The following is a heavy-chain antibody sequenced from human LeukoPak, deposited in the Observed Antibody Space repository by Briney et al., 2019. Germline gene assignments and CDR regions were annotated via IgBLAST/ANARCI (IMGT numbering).Heavy chain of an antibody. CDR2: VSFDGKIE. J-gene: IGHJ4*02. V-gene: IGHV3-30*01. CDR3: VRARVTRGLGY. CDR1: GFTFRHYS. D-gene: IGHD3-16*01. Sequence: PGGSLRLSCAASGFTFRHYSMHWVRQAPGKGPEWVAAVSFDGKIEYYADSVKGRFSISRDNSNSTLYLQMDSLRPDDTGLYYCVRARVTRGLGYWGQGTPVTVS.